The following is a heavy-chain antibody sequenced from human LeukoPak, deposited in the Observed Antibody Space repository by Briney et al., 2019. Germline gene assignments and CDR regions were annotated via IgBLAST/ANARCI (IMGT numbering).Heavy chain of an antibody. J-gene: IGHJ4*02. CDR3: ARDVSRISDY. Sequence: GGSLRLSCAASGFTFSSYAMSWVRQAPGKGLEWVSAISSDSVYIYYTDSVKGRFTISRDNAKNSLYLQMNTLRAEDTAIYYCARDVSRISDYWGQGTLVTVSS. V-gene: IGHV3-21*01. CDR2: ISSDSVYI. D-gene: IGHD2-15*01. CDR1: GFTFSSYA.